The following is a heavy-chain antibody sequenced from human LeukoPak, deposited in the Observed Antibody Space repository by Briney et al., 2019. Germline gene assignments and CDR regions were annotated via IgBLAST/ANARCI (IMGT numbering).Heavy chain of an antibody. V-gene: IGHV1-2*02. J-gene: IGHJ3*01. CDR1: GYTFTGYY. CDR2: INPNSGGT. Sequence: ASVKVFCKASGYTFTGYYMHWVRQAPGQGLEWMGWINPNSGGTNYAQKFQGRVTMTRDTSISTAYMELSRLRSDDTAVYYCARVSVQLWLAFDVWGQGTMVTVSS. CDR3: ARVSVQLWLAFDV. D-gene: IGHD5-18*01.